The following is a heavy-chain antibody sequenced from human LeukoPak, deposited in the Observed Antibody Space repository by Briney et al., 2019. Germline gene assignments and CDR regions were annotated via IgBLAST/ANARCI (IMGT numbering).Heavy chain of an antibody. D-gene: IGHD3-10*01. J-gene: IGHJ3*02. CDR3: ASWFGENDALDI. V-gene: IGHV1-46*01. CDR2: INPSGGST. CDR1: GYTFTSQC. Sequence: ASVKVSCKASGYTFTSQCVHWVRQAPGRGLEWMGIINPSGGSTRYAQKFQGRVTMTRDTSTSTVYMELKRLRSEDTAVYYCASWFGENDALDIWGQGTMVTVSS.